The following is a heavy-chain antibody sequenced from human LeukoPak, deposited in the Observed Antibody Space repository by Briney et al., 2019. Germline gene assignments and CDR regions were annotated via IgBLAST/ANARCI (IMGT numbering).Heavy chain of an antibody. V-gene: IGHV4-34*01. CDR3: ARKNGSGSYYNILYYYYMDV. Sequence: PSETLSLTCAVYGGSFSGYYWSWIRQPPGKGLEWIGEINHSGSTNYNPSLKSRVTISVDTSKNQFSLKLSSVTAADTAVYYCARKNGSGSYYNILYYYYMDVWGKGTTVTISS. CDR2: INHSGST. J-gene: IGHJ6*03. D-gene: IGHD3-10*01. CDR1: GGSFSGYY.